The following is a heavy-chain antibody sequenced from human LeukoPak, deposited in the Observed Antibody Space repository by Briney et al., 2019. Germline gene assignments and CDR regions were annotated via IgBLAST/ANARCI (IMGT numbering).Heavy chain of an antibody. CDR1: GYSISSGYY. J-gene: IGHJ6*03. CDR3: ARGVTSYYYYYYMDV. CDR2: IYHSGST. Sequence: PSETLSLTCTVSGYSISSGYYWGWIRQPPGKGLEWIGSIYHSGSTYYNPSLKSRVTVSVDTSKNQFSLKLSSVTAADTAVYYCARGVTSYYYYYYMDVWGKGTTVTVSS. V-gene: IGHV4-38-2*02. D-gene: IGHD4-23*01.